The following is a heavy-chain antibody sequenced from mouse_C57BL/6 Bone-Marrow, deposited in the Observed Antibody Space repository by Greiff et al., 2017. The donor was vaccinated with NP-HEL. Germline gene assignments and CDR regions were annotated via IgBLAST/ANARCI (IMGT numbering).Heavy chain of an antibody. J-gene: IGHJ3*01. CDR2: IDPSDSYT. CDR3: ARDYYGSSPWFAY. V-gene: IGHV1-59*01. Sequence: QVQLQQPGAELVRPGTSVKLSCKASGYTFTSYWMHWVKQRPGQGLEWIGVIDPSDSYTNYNQKFKGKATLTVDTSSSTAYIQLSSLTSEDSAVYYCARDYYGSSPWFAYWGQGTLVTVSA. CDR1: GYTFTSYW. D-gene: IGHD1-1*01.